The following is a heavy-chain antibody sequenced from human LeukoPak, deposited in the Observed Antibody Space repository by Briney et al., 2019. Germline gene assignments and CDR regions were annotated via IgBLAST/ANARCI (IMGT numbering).Heavy chain of an antibody. V-gene: IGHV3-33*08. CDR3: ARILGEAAAGYFDY. J-gene: IGHJ4*02. Sequence: GGSLRLSCAASGFTFRSYAMSWVRQAPGKGLEWVAVIWYDGSNKYYADSVKGRFTISRDNSKNTLYLQMNSLRAEDTAVYYCARILGEAAAGYFDYWGQGTLVTVSS. CDR2: IWYDGSNK. CDR1: GFTFRSYA. D-gene: IGHD6-13*01.